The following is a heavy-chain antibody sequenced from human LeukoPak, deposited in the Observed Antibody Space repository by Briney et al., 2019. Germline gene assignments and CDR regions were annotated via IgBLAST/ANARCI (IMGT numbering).Heavy chain of an antibody. CDR2: ISGSGGSA. J-gene: IGHJ4*02. CDR3: AKVPTSGWQYYFDY. V-gene: IGHV3-23*01. Sequence: GGSLRLSCAAPGFTFSSYAMSWVRQAPGKGLEWVSGISGSGGSADYEDSVKGRFTISRDNSKSTLYLQMNSLRADDTAVYHCAKVPTSGWQYYFDYWGQGTLVTVSS. D-gene: IGHD6-19*01. CDR1: GFTFSSYA.